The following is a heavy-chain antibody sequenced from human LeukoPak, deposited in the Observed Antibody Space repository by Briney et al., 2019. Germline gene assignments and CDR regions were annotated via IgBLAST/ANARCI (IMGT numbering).Heavy chain of an antibody. CDR2: IYYSGST. Sequence: PSETLSLTCTVSGGSISSYYWSWIRQPPGKGLEGIGYIYYSGSTNYNPSLKSRVTISVDTSKNQFSLKLSSVTAADTAVYYCARQYCSGGSCYLFDPWGQGTLVTVSS. D-gene: IGHD2-15*01. CDR1: GGSISSYY. CDR3: ARQYCSGGSCYLFDP. J-gene: IGHJ5*02. V-gene: IGHV4-59*08.